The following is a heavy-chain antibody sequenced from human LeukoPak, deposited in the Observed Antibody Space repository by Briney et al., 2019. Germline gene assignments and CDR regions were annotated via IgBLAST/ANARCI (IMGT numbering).Heavy chain of an antibody. CDR3: AGTYDFWSGMLDY. Sequence: SETLSLTCSVSGGSINNYYWNWIRQPPGKGLEWVGYAYYSASTDFNPSLKSRVTISLDTSKNQFSLKLSAVTAADTAVYYCAGTYDFWSGMLDYWGQGTLVTVSS. CDR2: AYYSAST. V-gene: IGHV4-59*01. D-gene: IGHD3-3*01. CDR1: GGSINNYY. J-gene: IGHJ4*02.